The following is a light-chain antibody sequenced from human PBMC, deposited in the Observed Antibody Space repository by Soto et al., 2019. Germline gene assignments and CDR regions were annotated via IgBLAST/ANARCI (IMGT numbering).Light chain of an antibody. CDR3: QQYNNWPRT. J-gene: IGKJ1*01. Sequence: EILMTQSPATLSVSPGERASLSCRASQSVSSDLAWYQQKPGQAPRLLIYYASTRATGIPARFSGSGSGTEFTLTISSLQSEDFAIYYCQQYNNWPRTFGQGTKVEIK. CDR2: YAS. V-gene: IGKV3-15*01. CDR1: QSVSSD.